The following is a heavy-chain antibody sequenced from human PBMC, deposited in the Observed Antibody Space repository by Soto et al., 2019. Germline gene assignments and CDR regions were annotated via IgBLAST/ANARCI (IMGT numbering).Heavy chain of an antibody. CDR2: IGDGGDTT. V-gene: IGHV3-23*01. CDR1: GFSFSSYE. Sequence: LRLSCVASGFSFSSYEMNWVRQAPGKGLEWVSAIGDGGDTTYYADSVKSRFTISRDNSKNTLYLQMDSLRAEDTAVYYCAKNRGIIMIVESWGQGTLVTVPQ. D-gene: IGHD3-22*01. J-gene: IGHJ4*02. CDR3: AKNRGIIMIVES.